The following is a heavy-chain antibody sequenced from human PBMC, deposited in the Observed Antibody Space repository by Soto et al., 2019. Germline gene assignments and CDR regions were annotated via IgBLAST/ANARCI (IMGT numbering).Heavy chain of an antibody. Sequence: ASVKVSCKASGYTFTSYYMHWVRQAPGQGLEWMGIINPSGGSTSYAQKFQGRVTMTRDKSKNQFSLKLSTVTAADTAVYYCARDLGGRGGPWFDPWGQGTLVTVSS. D-gene: IGHD3-16*01. V-gene: IGHV1-46*01. CDR3: ARDLGGRGGPWFDP. CDR1: GYTFTSYY. CDR2: INPSGGST. J-gene: IGHJ5*02.